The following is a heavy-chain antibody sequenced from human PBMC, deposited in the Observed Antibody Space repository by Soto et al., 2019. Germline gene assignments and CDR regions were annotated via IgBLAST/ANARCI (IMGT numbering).Heavy chain of an antibody. V-gene: IGHV3-30*18. CDR2: ISYDGSNK. J-gene: IGHJ5*02. D-gene: IGHD6-13*01. Sequence: VQLVESGGGVVQPGRSLRLSCAASGFTFSSYGMHWVRQAPGKGLEWVAVISYDGSNKYYADSVKGRFTISRDNSKNTLYLQMNSLRAEDTAVYYCAKVGIAAAGTWGQGTLVTVSS. CDR3: AKVGIAAAGT. CDR1: GFTFSSYG.